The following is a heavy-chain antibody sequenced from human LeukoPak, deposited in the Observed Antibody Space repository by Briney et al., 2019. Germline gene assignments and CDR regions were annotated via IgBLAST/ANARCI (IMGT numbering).Heavy chain of an antibody. J-gene: IGHJ4*02. D-gene: IGHD3-16*01. CDR2: IIHSGRA. CDR3: ARGNVLTGYASFDY. V-gene: IGHV4-34*01. Sequence: KPSETLSLTCAVNGGSFSGYYWTWIRQSPGKGLEWIGEIIHSGRANYSPSLKSRLTLSVDPPMNHFSMRPSSVTAADTAVYYCARGNVLTGYASFDYWGQGALVTVSS. CDR1: GGSFSGYY.